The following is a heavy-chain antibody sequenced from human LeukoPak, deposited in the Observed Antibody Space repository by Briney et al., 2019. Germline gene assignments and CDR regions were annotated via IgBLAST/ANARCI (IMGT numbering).Heavy chain of an antibody. D-gene: IGHD4-17*01. J-gene: IGHJ5*02. Sequence: GGSLRLSCAASGFTFSSYAMSWVRQAPGKGLEWVSAISGSGGSTYYADSVKGRFTISRDNSKNTLYLQMNSLRAEDTAVYYCAKLSTPYGDHGNWFDPWGQGTLVTVSS. CDR2: ISGSGGST. CDR1: GFTFSSYA. CDR3: AKLSTPYGDHGNWFDP. V-gene: IGHV3-23*01.